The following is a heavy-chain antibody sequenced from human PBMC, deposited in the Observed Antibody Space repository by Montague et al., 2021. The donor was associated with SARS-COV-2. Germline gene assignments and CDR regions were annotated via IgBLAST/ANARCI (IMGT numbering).Heavy chain of an antibody. CDR3: ARLGDGVVPSPILGVGPYYSYYYMDV. D-gene: IGHD3-10*01. Sequence: SETLSLTCAVHGGSFSTYSWNWIRQPPGKGLEWIREIHHGGSTNYNPSLKSRVTISADTSKNQLSLKLTSVAAADTAVYYCARLGDGVVPSPILGVGPYYSYYYMDVWGKGTTVTVSS. CDR1: GGSFSTYS. V-gene: IGHV4-34*01. J-gene: IGHJ6*03. CDR2: IHHGGST.